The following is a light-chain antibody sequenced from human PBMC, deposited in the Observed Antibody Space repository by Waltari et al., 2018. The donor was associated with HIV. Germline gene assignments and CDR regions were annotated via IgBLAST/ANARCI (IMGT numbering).Light chain of an antibody. CDR2: RNN. CDR1: SSNIESNY. Sequence: QSVLTQPPSASGTPGQRVTISCSGSSSNIESNYVYWYQQLPGTAPKLLIYRNNQRPSGVPDRFSGSKSGTLASLAISGLRSEDEAEYYCAAWDDSLRGVFGGGTKLTVL. CDR3: AAWDDSLRGV. V-gene: IGLV1-47*01. J-gene: IGLJ2*01.